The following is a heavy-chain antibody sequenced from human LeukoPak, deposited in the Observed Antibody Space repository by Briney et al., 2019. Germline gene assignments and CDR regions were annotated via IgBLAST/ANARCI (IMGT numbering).Heavy chain of an antibody. D-gene: IGHD2-8*01. CDR3: AKMVREFYTISYYFDY. J-gene: IGHJ4*02. V-gene: IGHV3-23*01. Sequence: GGSLRLSCAASGFTFSSYAMSWVRQAPGKGLEWVSAISGSGGSTYYADSVKGRFTISRDNSKNTLYLQMNSLRADDTAVYYCAKMVREFYTISYYFDYWGQGTLVTVSS. CDR2: ISGSGGST. CDR1: GFTFSSYA.